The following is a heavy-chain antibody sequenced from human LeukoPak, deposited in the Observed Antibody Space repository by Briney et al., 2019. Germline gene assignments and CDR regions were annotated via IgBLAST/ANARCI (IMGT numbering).Heavy chain of an antibody. V-gene: IGHV1-8*01. Sequence: ASVKVSCKASGYTFISYDINWVRQATGQGLEWMGWMNPNSGNTGYAQKFQGRVTMTRNTSISTAYMELSSLRSEDTAVYYCARGRYYYGSGRGGSIDPWGQGTLVTVSS. CDR1: GYTFISYD. CDR3: ARGRYYYGSGRGGSIDP. CDR2: MNPNSGNT. D-gene: IGHD3-10*01. J-gene: IGHJ5*02.